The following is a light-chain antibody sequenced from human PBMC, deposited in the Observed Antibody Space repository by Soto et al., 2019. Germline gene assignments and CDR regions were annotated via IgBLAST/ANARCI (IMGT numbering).Light chain of an antibody. CDR2: DAS. CDR3: QQYGSSPLT. CDR1: QSVRSNY. Sequence: EIVLTQSPGTLSLSPGERATLSCRASQSVRSNYLAWYQRKPGQAPRFLIYDASSRATGIPDRFSGSGSGTDFTLTISRLEPEDFAVYYCQQYGSSPLTFGGGTKVDIK. V-gene: IGKV3-20*01. J-gene: IGKJ4*01.